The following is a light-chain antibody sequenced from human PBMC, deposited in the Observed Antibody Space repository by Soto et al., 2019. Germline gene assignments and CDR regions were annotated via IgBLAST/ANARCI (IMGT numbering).Light chain of an antibody. Sequence: QSVLTQPPSVSGAPGQRVTISCTGSSSNIGAGYDVHWYQQLPGTAPKLLIYGNSNRPSGVPDRFSGSKSGTSASLAITGLQAEDEGDYYCQSYDSSLSAVVFGGGTNVTVL. CDR1: SSNIGAGYD. V-gene: IGLV1-40*01. CDR3: QSYDSSLSAVV. CDR2: GNS. J-gene: IGLJ2*01.